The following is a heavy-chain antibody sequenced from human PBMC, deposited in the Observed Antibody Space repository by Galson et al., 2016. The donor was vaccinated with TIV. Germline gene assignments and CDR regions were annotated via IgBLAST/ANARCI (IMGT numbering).Heavy chain of an antibody. D-gene: IGHD4-23*01. CDR3: ARPGNYDGDRRGAFDL. Sequence: SLRLSCAASGFTFSSWHMDWVRQAPGEGLEWISFITYTSATKYYADSVKGRFTVSRDNAKNSLYLQMNSLRAEDTAVYYCARPGNYDGDRRGAFDLWGQGTMVTVSP. CDR1: GFTFSSWH. J-gene: IGHJ3*01. V-gene: IGHV3-48*04. CDR2: ITYTSATK.